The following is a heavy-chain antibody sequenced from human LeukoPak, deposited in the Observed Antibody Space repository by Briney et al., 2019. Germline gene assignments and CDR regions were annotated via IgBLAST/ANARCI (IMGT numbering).Heavy chain of an antibody. J-gene: IGHJ4*02. D-gene: IGHD6-6*01. CDR2: INSDGSST. Sequence: PGGSLRLSCAASGFTFSSYAMSWVRQAPGKGLVWVSRINSDGSSTSYADSVKGRFTISRDNAKNTLYLQMNSLRAEDTAVYYCARGFLGLASPGYWGQGTLVTVSS. CDR1: GFTFSSYA. CDR3: ARGFLGLASPGY. V-gene: IGHV3-74*01.